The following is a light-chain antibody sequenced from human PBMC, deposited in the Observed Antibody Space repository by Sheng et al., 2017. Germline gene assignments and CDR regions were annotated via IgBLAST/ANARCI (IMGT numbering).Light chain of an antibody. J-gene: IGKJ5*01. CDR3: LKPLQTPPNT. CDR1: QSLLHSDGKTY. CDR2: EVS. V-gene: IGKV2-29*03. Sequence: DVVMTQSPLSLPVTLGQPASISCRSSQSLLHSDGKTYLYWYLQKPGQSPQLLIYEVSSRFSGVPDRFSGSGSGTDFTLRKSRVEAEDVGAYYCLKPLQTPPNTFGQGTRLEMK.